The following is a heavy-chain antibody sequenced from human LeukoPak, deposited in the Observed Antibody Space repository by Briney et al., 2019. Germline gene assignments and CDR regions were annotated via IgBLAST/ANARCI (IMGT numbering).Heavy chain of an antibody. CDR2: ISGDGGTT. D-gene: IGHD5-18*01. CDR1: GFTFKDYG. CDR3: AKDIGERGYKDY. J-gene: IGHJ4*02. V-gene: IGHV3-43*02. Sequence: PGGSLRLSCAASGFTFKDYGMHWVRQAPGKGLEWVPLISGDGGTTFYADSVKGRFTISRDNSKNSLYLQMNSLRTEDTAFYYCAKDIGERGYKDYWGQGTLVTVSS.